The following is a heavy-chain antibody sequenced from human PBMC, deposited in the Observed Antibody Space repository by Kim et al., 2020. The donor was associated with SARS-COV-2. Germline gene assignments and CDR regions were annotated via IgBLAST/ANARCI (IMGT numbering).Heavy chain of an antibody. Sequence: GGSLRLSCAASGFTFSSYWMSWVRQAPGKGLEWVANIKQDGSEKYYVDSVKGRFTISRDNAKNSLYLQMNSLRAEDTAVYYCARVGYQLLSSDAFDIWGQGTMVTVSS. CDR2: IKQDGSEK. CDR3: ARVGYQLLSSDAFDI. J-gene: IGHJ3*02. V-gene: IGHV3-7*01. D-gene: IGHD2-2*01. CDR1: GFTFSSYW.